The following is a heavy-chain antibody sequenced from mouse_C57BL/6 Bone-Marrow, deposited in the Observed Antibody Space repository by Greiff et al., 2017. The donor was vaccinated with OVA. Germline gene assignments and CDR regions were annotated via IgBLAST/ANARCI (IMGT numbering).Heavy chain of an antibody. CDR3: ASGGNWFAY. CDR1: GYTFTSYS. Sequence: VQLQQSGAELARPGASVKMSCKASGYTFTSYSMHWVKQRPGQGLEWIGYINPSSGYTKYNQKFKDKATLTADKSSSTAYMQLSSLTSEDSAVYNCASGGNWFAYWGQGTLVTVSA. CDR2: INPSSGYT. D-gene: IGHD2-1*01. J-gene: IGHJ3*01. V-gene: IGHV1-4*01.